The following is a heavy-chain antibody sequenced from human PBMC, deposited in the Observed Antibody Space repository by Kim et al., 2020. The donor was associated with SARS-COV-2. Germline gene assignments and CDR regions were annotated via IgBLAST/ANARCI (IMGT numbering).Heavy chain of an antibody. CDR3: ARDRRAQLGPIY. CDR1: GFTFSSYG. CDR2: IWYDGSNK. Sequence: GGSLRLSCAASGFTFSSYGMHWVRQAPGKGLEWVAVIWYDGSNKYYADSVKGRFTISRDYSKNTLYLQMNSLRAEDTAVYYCARDRRAQLGPIYWGQGTLVTVSS. J-gene: IGHJ4*02. D-gene: IGHD6-13*01. V-gene: IGHV3-33*01.